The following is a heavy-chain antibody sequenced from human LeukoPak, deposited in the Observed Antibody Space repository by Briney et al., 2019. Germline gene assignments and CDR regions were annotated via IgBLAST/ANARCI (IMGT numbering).Heavy chain of an antibody. Sequence: SETLSLTCTVSGGSISSGDYYWSWIRQPPGKGLEWIGYIYYSGSTYYNPSLKSRVTISLDTSKNQFSLKLSSVTAADTAVYYCAAFRDGYNWHLDSWGQGTLVTVSS. CDR1: GGSISSGDYY. D-gene: IGHD5-24*01. V-gene: IGHV4-30-4*02. CDR3: AAFRDGYNWHLDS. J-gene: IGHJ4*02. CDR2: IYYSGST.